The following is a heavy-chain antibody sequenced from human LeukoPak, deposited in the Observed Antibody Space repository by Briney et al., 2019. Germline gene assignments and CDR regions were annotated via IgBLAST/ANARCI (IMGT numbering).Heavy chain of an antibody. CDR2: IYYSGST. Sequence: SETLSLTCTVSGCSISSYYWSWIRQPPGKGLEWIGYIYYSGSTNYNPSLKSRVTISVDTSKNKFSLKLSSVTAADTAVYYCARNKPVKPGIAAARYAFDNWGQGTMVTVSS. CDR1: GCSISSYY. D-gene: IGHD6-13*01. CDR3: ARNKPVKPGIAAARYAFDN. V-gene: IGHV4-59*01. J-gene: IGHJ3*02.